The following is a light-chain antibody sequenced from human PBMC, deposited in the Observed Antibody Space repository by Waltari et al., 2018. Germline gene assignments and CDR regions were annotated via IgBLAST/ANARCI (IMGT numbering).Light chain of an antibody. CDR2: ADS. V-gene: IGLV3-10*01. J-gene: IGLJ2*01. CDR1: ALPKKY. CDR3: YSADTSGYHRV. Sequence: SYELTQPPSVSVSPGQTARITCSGDALPKKYAFWGQQKSGQAPVRVVYADSKRPSGIPEGVSGSSSGTMATLTISGAQVEDEADYYCYSADTSGYHRVFGGGTKLTVL.